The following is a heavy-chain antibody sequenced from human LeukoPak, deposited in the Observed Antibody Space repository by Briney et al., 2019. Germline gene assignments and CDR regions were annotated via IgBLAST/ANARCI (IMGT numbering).Heavy chain of an antibody. CDR3: ARDLLPGAPDYFDY. J-gene: IGHJ4*02. V-gene: IGHV3-30*04. D-gene: IGHD2-2*01. Sequence: GGSLRLSCAASGFTFGSYAMHWVHQAPGKGLEWVAVIAHDETNRFYADSVKGRFTISRDNSMNTLYLRMNSLRPEDTAVYFCARDLLPGAPDYFDYWGQGTLVTVSS. CDR2: IAHDETNR. CDR1: GFTFGSYA.